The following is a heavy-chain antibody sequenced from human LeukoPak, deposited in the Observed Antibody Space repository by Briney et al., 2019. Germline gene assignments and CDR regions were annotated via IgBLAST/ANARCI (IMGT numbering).Heavy chain of an antibody. D-gene: IGHD3-3*01. Sequence: GGSLRLSCAASGFTFSSYSMNWVRQAPGKGLEWVSYISSSSSTIYYADSVKGRFTISRDNAKNSLYLQMNSLRAEDTAVYYCARDPSYYDFWSLNYYYGMDVWGQGTTVTVSS. CDR2: ISSSSSTI. CDR1: GFTFSSYS. V-gene: IGHV3-48*01. J-gene: IGHJ6*02. CDR3: ARDPSYYDFWSLNYYYGMDV.